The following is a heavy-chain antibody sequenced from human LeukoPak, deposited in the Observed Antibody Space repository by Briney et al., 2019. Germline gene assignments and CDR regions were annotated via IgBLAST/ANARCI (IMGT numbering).Heavy chain of an antibody. CDR1: GGSISSYY. V-gene: IGHV4-59*01. D-gene: IGHD6-19*01. J-gene: IGHJ3*02. CDR2: IYYSGST. Sequence: PSETLSLTCTVSGGSISSYYWSWIRQPAGKGLEWIGYIYYSGSTNYNPSLKSRVTISVDTSKNQFSLKLSSVTAADTAVYYCARLTYSSGWYKGDAFDIWGQGTMVTVSS. CDR3: ARLTYSSGWYKGDAFDI.